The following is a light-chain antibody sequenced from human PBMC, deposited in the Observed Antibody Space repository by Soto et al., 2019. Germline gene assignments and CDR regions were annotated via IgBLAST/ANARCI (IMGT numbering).Light chain of an antibody. Sequence: EIVLTQSPATLSLSPGEGATLSCRASQSVSSYLAWYQQKPGQAPRPLMYDASNRATGIPARFSGSGAGTDFTLTISSLEPEDFAVYYCQQRSNWPITFGQGTRLEIK. CDR2: DAS. CDR3: QQRSNWPIT. V-gene: IGKV3-11*01. CDR1: QSVSSY. J-gene: IGKJ5*01.